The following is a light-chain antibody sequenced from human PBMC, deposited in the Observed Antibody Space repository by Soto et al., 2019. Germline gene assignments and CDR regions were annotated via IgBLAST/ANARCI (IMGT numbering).Light chain of an antibody. V-gene: IGLV2-23*03. J-gene: IGLJ2*01. CDR1: SSDVGGYNL. CDR3: CSYAGSTTFV. CDR2: EGS. Sequence: QAVLTQPASVSGSPGQSITISCTGTSSDVGGYNLVSWYQQHPGKAPKLMIYEGSKRPSGVSNRFSGSKSGNTASLTISGLQAEXEADYYCCSYAGSTTFVFGGGTKLTVL.